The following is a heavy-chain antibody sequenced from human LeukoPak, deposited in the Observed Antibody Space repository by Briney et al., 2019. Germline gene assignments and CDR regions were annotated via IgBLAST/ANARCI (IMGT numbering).Heavy chain of an antibody. CDR2: IYYSGST. CDR1: GGSISSYY. V-gene: IGHV4-39*01. D-gene: IGHD6-19*01. Sequence: SETLSLTCTVSGGSISSYYWSWIRQPPGKGLEWIGSIYYSGSTYYNPSLKSRVTISVDTSKNQFSLKLSSVTAADTAVYYCASIPGYSSGWYGAYYYYMDVWGKGTTVTISS. CDR3: ASIPGYSSGWYGAYYYYMDV. J-gene: IGHJ6*03.